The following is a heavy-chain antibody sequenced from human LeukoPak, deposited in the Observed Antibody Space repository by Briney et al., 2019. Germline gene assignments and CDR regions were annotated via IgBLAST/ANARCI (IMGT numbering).Heavy chain of an antibody. V-gene: IGHV3-15*01. CDR2: IKSKTDGETT. D-gene: IGHD6-19*01. CDR3: TTDLIAVADDDY. J-gene: IGHJ4*02. Sequence: GGSLTLSCAASLCTFRNAWMNWVRQAPGKGLEWVGRIKSKTDGETTDYAAPVKGRFTISRDDSKNTLYLQMNSLKTEDTAVYYCTTDLIAVADDDYWGQGTLVTVSS. CDR1: LCTFRNAW.